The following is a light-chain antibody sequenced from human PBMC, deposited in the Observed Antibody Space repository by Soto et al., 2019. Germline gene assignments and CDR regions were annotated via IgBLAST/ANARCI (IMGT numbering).Light chain of an antibody. V-gene: IGLV2-14*01. Sequence: QSALTQPASVSGSPGQSITISCTGTSSDVGGYNHVSWYQQHPGKAPKLMIYDVSNRPSGVSNRFSGSKSGNTASLTISGRQAEDEDDYXCSSYTSSSTEVFGTGTKVPVL. CDR3: SSYTSSSTEV. J-gene: IGLJ1*01. CDR2: DVS. CDR1: SSDVGGYNH.